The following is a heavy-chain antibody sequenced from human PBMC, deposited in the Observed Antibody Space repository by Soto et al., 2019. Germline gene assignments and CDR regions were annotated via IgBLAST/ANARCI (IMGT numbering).Heavy chain of an antibody. CDR2: ISSSASHI. D-gene: IGHD2-15*01. CDR1: GFSFSSYS. J-gene: IGHJ5*02. Sequence: EVQLVESGGGLVKPGGSLRLSCAASGFSFSSYSMNWVRQAPGKGLEWVSSISSSASHINYADSVKGRFTISRDNAKKSLYLQINSLRAEGTAVYYCARGYTGYCSGGTCYWFDPWGQGTLVTVSS. CDR3: ARGYTGYCSGGTCYWFDP. V-gene: IGHV3-21*01.